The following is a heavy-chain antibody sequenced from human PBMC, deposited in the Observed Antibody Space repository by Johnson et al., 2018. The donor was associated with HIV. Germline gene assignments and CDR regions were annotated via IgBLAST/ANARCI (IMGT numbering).Heavy chain of an antibody. J-gene: IGHJ3*02. D-gene: IGHD3-9*01. Sequence: VQLVESGGRLVQPGGSLRLSCAASGFTFSIYAIIWVRQAPGKGLEWVSAINHSGDGTYSADSVKGRFTVSRDNSKNMLYLQMNSLRAEDTAVYYCAKSPRFTIFDWFNAYDAFDIWGQGTMVTVSS. CDR1: GFTFSIYA. CDR2: INHSGDGT. CDR3: AKSPRFTIFDWFNAYDAFDI. V-gene: IGHV3-23*04.